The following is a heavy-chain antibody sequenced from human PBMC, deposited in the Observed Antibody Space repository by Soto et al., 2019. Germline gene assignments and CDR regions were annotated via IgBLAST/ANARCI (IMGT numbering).Heavy chain of an antibody. CDR2: IKSKTDGATT. J-gene: IGHJ4*01. D-gene: IGHD4-17*01. V-gene: IGHV3-15*07. CDR1: GFTFTYAW. CDR3: ATVHTTVTFDS. Sequence: GGSLRLSCAASGFTFTYAWMDWVRQAPGKGLEWVGRIKSKTDGATTDYAAPVKDRFSISRDDSKNTLYLQMNSLKTEDTGVYYCATVHTTVTFDSWGHGTLVTVSS.